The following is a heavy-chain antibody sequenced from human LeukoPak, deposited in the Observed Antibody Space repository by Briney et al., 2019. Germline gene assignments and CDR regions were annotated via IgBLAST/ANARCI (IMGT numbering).Heavy chain of an antibody. V-gene: IGHV3-23*01. D-gene: IGHD3-22*01. CDR3: ARSDSSGLGGPYWYFDL. CDR2: ISGSGGTT. Sequence: GGSLRLSCAASGFTFSSYAMSWVRQAPGKGLEWVSAISGSGGTTYYADSVKGRFTIYRDNSKNTLYLQMNSLRAEDTAVYYCARSDSSGLGGPYWYFDLWGRGTLVTVSS. J-gene: IGHJ2*01. CDR1: GFTFSSYA.